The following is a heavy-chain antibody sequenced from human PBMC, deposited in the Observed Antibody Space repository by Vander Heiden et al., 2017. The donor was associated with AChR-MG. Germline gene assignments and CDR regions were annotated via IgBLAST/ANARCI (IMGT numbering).Heavy chain of an antibody. CDR1: GGSIRSGSYY. CDR2: IYTSGST. V-gene: IGHV4-61*02. Sequence: QVQLQESGPGLVKPSQPLSLTCTVSGGSIRSGSYYWSWIRRPAGKGLEWIGRIYTSGSTNYNPSLKSRVTISLDTSKNQFSLRLSSVTAADTAVYYCARANHCSGGSCSSNYWGQGTLVTVSS. J-gene: IGHJ4*02. CDR3: ARANHCSGGSCSSNY. D-gene: IGHD2-15*01.